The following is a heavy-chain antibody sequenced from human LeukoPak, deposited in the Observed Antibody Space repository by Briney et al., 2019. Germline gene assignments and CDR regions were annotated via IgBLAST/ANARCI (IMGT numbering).Heavy chain of an antibody. V-gene: IGHV4-39*01. D-gene: IGHD6-13*01. J-gene: IGHJ4*02. CDR3: ARRPASIAEAYFDY. CDR1: GGSISSSSYY. CDR2: IYYSGST. Sequence: PSETLSLTCTVSGGSISSSSYYWGWIRQPQGKGLEWNVSIYYSGSTYYNPTLKSRFTISVDTSKNQFSLKLSSVTAADTAVYYCARRPASIAEAYFDYWGQGTLVTVSS.